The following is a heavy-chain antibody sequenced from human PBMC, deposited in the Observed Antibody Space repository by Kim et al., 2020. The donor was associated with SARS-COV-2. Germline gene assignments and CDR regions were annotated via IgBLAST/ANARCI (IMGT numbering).Heavy chain of an antibody. V-gene: IGHV4-39*07. D-gene: IGHD3-3*01. CDR3: ARGSNYDFQGYFDY. Sequence: NSSLKSRVTISIDTSKNQFSLKLTSVTAADTAVYYCARGSNYDFQGYFDYWGQGTLVTVSS. J-gene: IGHJ4*02.